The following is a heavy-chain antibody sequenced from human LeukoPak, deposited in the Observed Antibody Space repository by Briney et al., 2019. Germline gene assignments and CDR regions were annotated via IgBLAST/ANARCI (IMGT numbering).Heavy chain of an antibody. CDR3: ATQGSAYSSGRYPYYFDY. V-gene: IGHV4-39*01. CDR1: GGSISSSSYY. D-gene: IGHD6-19*01. CDR2: IYYSGST. J-gene: IGHJ4*02. Sequence: PSETLSLTCTVSGGSISSSSYYWGWIRQPPGKGLEWIGSIYYSGSTYYNPSLKSRVTISVDTSKNQFSLKLSSVTAADTAVYYCATQGSAYSSGRYPYYFDYWGQGTLVTVSS.